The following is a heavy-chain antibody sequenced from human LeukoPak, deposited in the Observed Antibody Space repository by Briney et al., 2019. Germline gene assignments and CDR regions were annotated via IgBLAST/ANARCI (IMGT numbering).Heavy chain of an antibody. V-gene: IGHV1-24*01. J-gene: IGHJ4*02. Sequence: ASVTVSYTVSGYTLTELSMHWVRQAPGKGLEWMGGFDPEDGETIYAQKFQGRVTMTEDTSTDTAYMELSSLRSEDTAVYYCATGPSRLYCSSTSCRDYWGQGTLVTVSA. CDR2: FDPEDGET. CDR1: GYTLTELS. D-gene: IGHD2-2*01. CDR3: ATGPSRLYCSSTSCRDY.